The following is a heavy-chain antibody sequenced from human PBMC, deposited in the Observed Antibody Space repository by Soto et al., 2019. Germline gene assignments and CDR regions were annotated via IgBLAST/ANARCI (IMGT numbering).Heavy chain of an antibody. CDR1: GGSFSGYY. J-gene: IGHJ4*02. Sequence: QVQLQQWGAGLLKPSETLSLTCAVYGGSFSGYYWSWIRQPPGKGLEWIGKINHSGSTNYNPSLKSRVTISVDTSKNQFSLKLSSVTAADTAVYYCARGWYSSSWYYFDYWGQGTLVTVSS. CDR3: ARGWYSSSWYYFDY. V-gene: IGHV4-34*01. CDR2: INHSGST. D-gene: IGHD6-13*01.